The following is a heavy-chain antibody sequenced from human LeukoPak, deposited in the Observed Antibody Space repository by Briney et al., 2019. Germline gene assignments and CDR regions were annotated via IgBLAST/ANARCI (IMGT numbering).Heavy chain of an antibody. CDR2: INHSGST. J-gene: IGHJ6*02. Sequence: PSETLSLTCAVYGGSFSGYYWSWIRQPPGKGLEWIGEINHSGSTNYNPSLKSRVTISVDTSKNQFSLKLSSVTAADTAVYYCARGVMVYAIMAYYYYGMDVWGQGTTVTVSS. CDR3: ARGVMVYAIMAYYYYGMDV. CDR1: GGSFSGYY. D-gene: IGHD2-8*01. V-gene: IGHV4-34*01.